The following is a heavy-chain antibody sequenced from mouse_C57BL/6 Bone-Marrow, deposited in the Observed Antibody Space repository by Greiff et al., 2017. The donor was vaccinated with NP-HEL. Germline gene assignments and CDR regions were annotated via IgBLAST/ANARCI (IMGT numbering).Heavy chain of an antibody. CDR1: GFSLTSYG. D-gene: IGHD2-3*01. CDR2: IWSGGST. CDR3: ARIYDGPWFAY. J-gene: IGHJ3*01. Sequence: VQLQQSGPGLVQPSQSLSITCTVSGFSLTSYGVHWVRQSPGKGLEWLGVIWSGGSTDYNAAFISRLSISKDNSKSQVFFKMNSLQADDTAIYYCARIYDGPWFAYWGQGTLVTVSA. V-gene: IGHV2-2*01.